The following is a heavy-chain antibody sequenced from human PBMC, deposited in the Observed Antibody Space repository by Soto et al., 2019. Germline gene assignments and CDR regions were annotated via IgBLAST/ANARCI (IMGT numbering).Heavy chain of an antibody. D-gene: IGHD3-22*01. CDR3: AREYYYDPPHYGMDV. J-gene: IGHJ6*02. Sequence: GGSLRLSCAASGFTFSSYAMHWVRQAPGKGLEWVAVISYDGSNKYYADSVKGRFTISRDNSKNTLYLQMNSLRAEDTAVYYCAREYYYDPPHYGMDVWGQGTTVTVSS. V-gene: IGHV3-30-3*01. CDR1: GFTFSSYA. CDR2: ISYDGSNK.